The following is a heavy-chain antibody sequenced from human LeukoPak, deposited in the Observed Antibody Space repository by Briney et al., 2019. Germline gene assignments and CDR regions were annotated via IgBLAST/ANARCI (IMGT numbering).Heavy chain of an antibody. Sequence: GGSLRLSCAASGFTFSSYWMSWVRQAPGKGLEWVANIKQDGSEKYYVDSVKGRFTISRDNAKNSLYLQMNSLRAEDTAVYYCARGYDFWSGYSPLYFDYWGQGTLVTVSS. CDR1: GFTFSSYW. D-gene: IGHD3-3*01. V-gene: IGHV3-7*04. CDR3: ARGYDFWSGYSPLYFDY. J-gene: IGHJ4*02. CDR2: IKQDGSEK.